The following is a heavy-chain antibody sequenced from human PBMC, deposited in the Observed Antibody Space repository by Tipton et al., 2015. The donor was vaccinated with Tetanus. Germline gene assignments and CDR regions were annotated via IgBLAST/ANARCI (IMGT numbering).Heavy chain of an antibody. CDR2: IYTSGST. J-gene: IGHJ6*02. Sequence: TLSLTCTVSGGSISSSSYYWSWIRQPAGKGLEWIGRIYTSGSTNYNPSLKSRVTISVDTSKNQFSLKLSPVTAADTAVYYCARVRTWRDGMDVWGQGTTVTVSS. CDR1: GGSISSSSYY. CDR3: ARVRTWRDGMDV. D-gene: IGHD1-14*01. V-gene: IGHV4-61*02.